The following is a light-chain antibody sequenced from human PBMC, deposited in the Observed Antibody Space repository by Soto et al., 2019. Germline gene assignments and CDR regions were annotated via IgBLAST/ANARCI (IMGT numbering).Light chain of an antibody. V-gene: IGKV3-15*01. CDR2: GAS. CDR1: RTIDTY. Sequence: DIVMTQSPAFVSASLGERVTLSCRASRTIDTYLAWFQHRLGQPPRLLIFGASVRAPGVPPRFSGGGSGTEFTPTINSLRSEDFAVYFCQQYDAWPPGTFGGGTTVEI. J-gene: IGKJ4*01. CDR3: QQYDAWPPGT.